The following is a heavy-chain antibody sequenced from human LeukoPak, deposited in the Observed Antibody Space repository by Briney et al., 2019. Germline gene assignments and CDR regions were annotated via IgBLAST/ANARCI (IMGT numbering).Heavy chain of an antibody. J-gene: IGHJ5*02. Sequence: GGSLRLSCVASGFTLSNYGMHWVRQAPGKGLEWVASIRYDGNNEYYADSVKGRFTISRDNAKNSLYLQMNSLRAEDTAVYHCARAAQPGFDPWGQGTLVIVSS. CDR3: ARAAQPGFDP. CDR2: IRYDGNNE. D-gene: IGHD1-14*01. V-gene: IGHV3-30*02. CDR1: GFTLSNYG.